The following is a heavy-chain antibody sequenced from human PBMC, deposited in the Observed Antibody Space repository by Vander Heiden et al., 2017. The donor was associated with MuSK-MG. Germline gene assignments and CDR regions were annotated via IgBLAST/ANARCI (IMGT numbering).Heavy chain of an antibody. J-gene: IGHJ4*02. D-gene: IGHD3-10*01. CDR3: ARERSGLS. CDR2: INQDGSEE. V-gene: IGHV3-7*01. CDR1: GFSFSSTYW. Sequence: EVQLVESGGGLVQPGGSLRRSCAASGFSFSSTYWMTWVRQAPGKGLEWVANINQDGSEEHYVDSVKGRFTISRDNAKNSLWLQMSSLRAEDTAMYYCARERSGLSWGQGTLVTVSS.